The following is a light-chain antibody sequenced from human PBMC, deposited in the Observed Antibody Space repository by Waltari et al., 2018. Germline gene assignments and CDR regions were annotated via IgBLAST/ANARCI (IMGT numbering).Light chain of an antibody. CDR2: DAV. CDR3: QHYISYSWT. V-gene: IGKV1-33*01. Sequence: DIQMTQSPSSLSAFVGERVTITCQASQDITNCLNWYQQKPGKAPKLLICDAVNLQSGVPLRFSSRGSGTNFTFTISALQPEDTATYFCQHYISYSWTFGQGTKVEIK. J-gene: IGKJ1*01. CDR1: QDITNC.